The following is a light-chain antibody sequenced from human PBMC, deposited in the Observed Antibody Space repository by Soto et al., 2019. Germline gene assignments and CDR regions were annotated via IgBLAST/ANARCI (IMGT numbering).Light chain of an antibody. Sequence: QSALTQPASVSGSPGQSITISCTGTNSYIGGYNYVSWYQQHPGKAPTLMIYDVSNRPSGVSYRFSGSKSGNTASLTISGLQAEDEADYYCSSYTSRSTLGVFGGGTKLTVL. CDR1: NSYIGGYNY. CDR2: DVS. CDR3: SSYTSRSTLGV. V-gene: IGLV2-14*03. J-gene: IGLJ2*01.